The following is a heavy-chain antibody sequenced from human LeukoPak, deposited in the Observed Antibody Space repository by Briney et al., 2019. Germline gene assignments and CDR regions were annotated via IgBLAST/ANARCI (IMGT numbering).Heavy chain of an antibody. CDR3: ARPPGAAAIIPFDI. CDR2: ISYSGST. J-gene: IGHJ3*02. Sequence: PSETLSLTCTVSGYSISSSSHYWGWVRQPPGKGLEWIVSISYSGSTYYNPSLKSRVTESVDTSKNQFSLKLSSVTAADTAVYYCARPPGAAAIIPFDIWGQGTMVTVSS. CDR1: GYSISSSSHY. V-gene: IGHV4-39*01. D-gene: IGHD2-2*02.